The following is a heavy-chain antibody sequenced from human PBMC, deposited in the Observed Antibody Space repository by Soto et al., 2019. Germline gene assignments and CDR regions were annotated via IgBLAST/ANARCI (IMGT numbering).Heavy chain of an antibody. CDR3: ARDKITGLFDY. CDR1: GGSFSGYY. CDR2: INHSGST. Sequence: QVQLQQWGAGLLKPSETLSLTCAVYGGSFSGYYWTWIRQPPGTGMEWTGEINHSGSTNYNPSLKSRVTISVDTSQSQFSLKLTSVTAADTAVYYCARDKITGLFDYWGQGTLVTVSS. D-gene: IGHD2-8*02. J-gene: IGHJ4*02. V-gene: IGHV4-34*01.